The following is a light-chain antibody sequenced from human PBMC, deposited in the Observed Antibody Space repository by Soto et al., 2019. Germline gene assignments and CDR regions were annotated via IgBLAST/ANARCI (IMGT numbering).Light chain of an antibody. CDR2: GAS. CDR3: QQYNNWPLT. CDR1: QSVSSN. J-gene: IGKJ1*01. Sequence: EIVLTQSPATLSLSPGARATLSCRASQSVSSNLAWYQQKPGQAPRLLIYGASTRATGIPARFSGSGSGTEFTLTISSLQSEDFAVYYCQQYNNWPLTFGQGTKVDIK. V-gene: IGKV3-15*01.